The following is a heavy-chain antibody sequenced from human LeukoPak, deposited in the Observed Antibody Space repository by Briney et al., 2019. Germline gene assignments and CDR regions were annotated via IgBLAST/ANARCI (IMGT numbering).Heavy chain of an antibody. CDR1: GGSISSSSYY. CDR2: IYYSGST. J-gene: IGHJ6*02. CDR3: ARESDYYGMDV. Sequence: SETLSLTCTVSGGSISSSSYYWGWIREPPVKGLEWIVSIYYSGSTYYNPSLKSRVTISVDTSKNQFSLKLSSVTAADTAVYYCARESDYYGMDVWGQGTTVTVSS. V-gene: IGHV4-39*02.